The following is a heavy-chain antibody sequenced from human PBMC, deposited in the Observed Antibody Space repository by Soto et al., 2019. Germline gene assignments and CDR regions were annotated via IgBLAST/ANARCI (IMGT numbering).Heavy chain of an antibody. D-gene: IGHD3-22*01. J-gene: IGHJ3*02. CDR3: ARVSYDRSGPNTGGAFDI. V-gene: IGHV3-11*01. Sequence: GGSLRLSCAASGFTFSDYYMHWIRQAPGKGLEWVSYISSSGSTIYYADSVKGRFTISRDNAKNSLYLQMNSLRAEDTAEYYWARVSYDRSGPNTGGAFDIWGQGTMVTVSS. CDR2: ISSSGSTI. CDR1: GFTFSDYY.